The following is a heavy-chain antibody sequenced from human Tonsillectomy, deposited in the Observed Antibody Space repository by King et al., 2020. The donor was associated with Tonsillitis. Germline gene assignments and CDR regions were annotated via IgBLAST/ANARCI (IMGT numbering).Heavy chain of an antibody. V-gene: IGHV3-66*01. CDR1: GFTVSSNY. J-gene: IGHJ4*02. CDR2: IYSGGGT. CDR3: ARWARPRSYYFDY. D-gene: IGHD6-19*01. Sequence: EVQLVESGGGLVQPGGSLRVSCAASGFTVSSNYMSWVRQAPGKGLEWVSVIYSGGGTHYADSVKGRFTISRDNFKNTLYLQMNSLRSEDTAVYYCARWARPRSYYFDYWGQGTLVTVST.